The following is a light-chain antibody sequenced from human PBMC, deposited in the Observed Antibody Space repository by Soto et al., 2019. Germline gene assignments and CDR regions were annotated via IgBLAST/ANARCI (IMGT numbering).Light chain of an antibody. CDR1: QSVTGSY. CDR3: QQYATSPKLT. V-gene: IGKV3-20*01. J-gene: IGKJ4*01. Sequence: EIVLTQSPGTLSLSPGERATLACRASQSVTGSYLAWYQQKPGQAPRLLIYGASSRATGIPARFSGSGSGTDFTLTISRLEPEDFAVYDCQQYATSPKLTFGGGTKVEIK. CDR2: GAS.